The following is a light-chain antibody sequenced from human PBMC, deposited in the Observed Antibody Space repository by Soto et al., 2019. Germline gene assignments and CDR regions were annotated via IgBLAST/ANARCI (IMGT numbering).Light chain of an antibody. CDR3: QQYNSYSQWT. Sequence: DIQMTQSPSPLSASVGDRVTITCRASQSISSWLAWYQQKPGKAPKLLIYDASSLESGVPSRFSGSGSGTEFTLTISSLQTDDFATYYCQQYNSYSQWTFGQGTKVEIK. J-gene: IGKJ1*01. CDR2: DAS. V-gene: IGKV1-5*01. CDR1: QSISSW.